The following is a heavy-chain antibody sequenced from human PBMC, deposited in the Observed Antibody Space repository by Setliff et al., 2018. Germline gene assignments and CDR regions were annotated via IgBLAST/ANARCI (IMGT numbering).Heavy chain of an antibody. CDR2: IKQDGNEK. D-gene: IGHD3-10*01. J-gene: IGHJ6*02. V-gene: IGHV3-7*01. CDR1: GFSFSSYW. CDR3: ARDHVYGSQYYYYYYGMDV. Sequence: GGSLRLSCGASGFSFSSYWMTWVRQAPGKGLEWVANIKQDGNEKHYVDSVMGRFTISRDNAKNSLYLQMNSLRAEDTAVYYCARDHVYGSQYYYYYYGMDVWGQGTTVTVSS.